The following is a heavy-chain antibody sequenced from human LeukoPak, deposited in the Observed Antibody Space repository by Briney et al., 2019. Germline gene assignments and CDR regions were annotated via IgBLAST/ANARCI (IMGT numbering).Heavy chain of an antibody. Sequence: TGGSLRLSCAASGFTFSSYAMSWVRQAPGEGLEWVSAISGSGGSTYYADSVKGRFTISRDNSKNTLYLQMNSLRAEDTAVYYCANVVVVAASEYWGQGTLVTVSS. CDR1: GFTFSSYA. CDR3: ANVVVVAASEY. J-gene: IGHJ4*02. D-gene: IGHD2-15*01. CDR2: ISGSGGST. V-gene: IGHV3-23*01.